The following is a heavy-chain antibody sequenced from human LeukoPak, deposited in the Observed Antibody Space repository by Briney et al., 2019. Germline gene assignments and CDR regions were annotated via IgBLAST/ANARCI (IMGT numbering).Heavy chain of an antibody. Sequence: GGSLRLSCAASGFTFSSYEMNWVRQAPGKGLEWVSYISSSGSTIYYADSVKGRFTISRDNAKNSLYLQMNSLRAEDTAVYYCARFLRTRGDNNWFDPWGQGTLVTVSS. CDR3: ARFLRTRGDNNWFDP. CDR2: ISSSGSTI. J-gene: IGHJ5*02. CDR1: GFTFSSYE. D-gene: IGHD2-21*01. V-gene: IGHV3-48*03.